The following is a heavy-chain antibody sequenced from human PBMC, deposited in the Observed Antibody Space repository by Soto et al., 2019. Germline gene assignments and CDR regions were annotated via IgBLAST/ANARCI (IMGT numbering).Heavy chain of an antibody. D-gene: IGHD1-20*01. J-gene: IGHJ4*02. Sequence: GGSLRLSCAASGFNFSDFHMTWIRQAPGKGLELVAYISSRGDTIYYADSVRGRITISRDNDKDSLFLQMSSLRVEDTAVYYCVRDRRISGINRGLDYWGRGTLVTVSS. CDR1: GFNFSDFH. CDR3: VRDRRISGINRGLDY. CDR2: ISSRGDTI. V-gene: IGHV3-11*01.